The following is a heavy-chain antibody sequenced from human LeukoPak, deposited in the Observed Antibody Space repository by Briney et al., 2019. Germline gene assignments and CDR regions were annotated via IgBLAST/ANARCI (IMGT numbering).Heavy chain of an antibody. CDR2: ISGSGGST. Sequence: GGSLRLSCAASGFTFSSYAMSWVRQAPGKGLEWVSAISGSGGSTYYADSVKGRFTISRDNSKNTLYLQMNSLRAEDTAVYYCAKASIVGATRRELGYWCQGTLVTVSS. CDR1: GFTFSSYA. V-gene: IGHV3-23*01. J-gene: IGHJ4*02. CDR3: AKASIVGATRRELGY. D-gene: IGHD1-26*01.